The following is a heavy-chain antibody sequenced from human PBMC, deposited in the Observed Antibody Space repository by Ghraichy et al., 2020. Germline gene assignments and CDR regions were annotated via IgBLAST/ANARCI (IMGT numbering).Heavy chain of an antibody. CDR2: ITASSRTT. Sequence: LSLTCVGSGFSFSSHSMNWVRQSPGKGLEWVSYITASSRTTSYADSVRGRFTISRDNAQNSLYLQMNSLRDEDTAVYYCARGATVVRFFYFNGMDVWGQGTTVTFSS. CDR3: ARGATVVRFFYFNGMDV. V-gene: IGHV3-48*02. J-gene: IGHJ6*02. CDR1: GFSFSSHS. D-gene: IGHD4-23*01.